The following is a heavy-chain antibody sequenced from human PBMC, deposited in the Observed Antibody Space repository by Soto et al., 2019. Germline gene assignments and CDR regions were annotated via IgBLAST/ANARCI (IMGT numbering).Heavy chain of an antibody. D-gene: IGHD2-15*01. J-gene: IGHJ4*02. V-gene: IGHV3-9*01. CDR2: LLWHGDRP. CDR3: GKDLTPGGIES. CDR1: GFSFDEHA. Sequence: EAQLVESGGGLVQPGGSLRLSCAFSGFSFDEHAMHWVRQAPGKGLEWVAGLLWHGDRPGYADSVKGRFTISRDSDKYFLYLQMNSLRTEDTALYYCGKDLTPGGIESCGQGTLVTVSS.